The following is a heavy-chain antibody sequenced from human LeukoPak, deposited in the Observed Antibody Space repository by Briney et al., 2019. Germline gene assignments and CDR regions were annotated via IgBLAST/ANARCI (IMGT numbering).Heavy chain of an antibody. D-gene: IGHD6-13*01. CDR2: VSFSGST. CDR1: GGSINNYY. Sequence: PSETLSLTCIVSGGSINNYYWSWLRQPPGKELEWLGEVSFSGSTNYNPSLTSRVTISADTSKNQFSLRLRSVTAADTAVYYCALYCRLSSNCGYYGMDLWGRGTTVTVSS. V-gene: IGHV4-59*08. J-gene: IGHJ6*02. CDR3: ALYCRLSSNCGYYGMDL.